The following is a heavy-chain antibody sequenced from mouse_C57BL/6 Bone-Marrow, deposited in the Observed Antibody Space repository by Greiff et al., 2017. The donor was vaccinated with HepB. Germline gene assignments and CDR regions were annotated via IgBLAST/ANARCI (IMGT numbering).Heavy chain of an antibody. CDR3: ARQGDYYGSSYFDY. CDR2: ISNGGGST. D-gene: IGHD1-1*01. Sequence: EVKLVESGGGLVQPGGSLKLSCAASGFTFSDYYMYWVRQTPEKRLEWVAYISNGGGSTYYPDTVKGRFTISRDNAKNTLYLQMSRLKSEDTAMYYCARQGDYYGSSYFDYWGQGTTLTVSS. CDR1: GFTFSDYY. V-gene: IGHV5-12*01. J-gene: IGHJ2*01.